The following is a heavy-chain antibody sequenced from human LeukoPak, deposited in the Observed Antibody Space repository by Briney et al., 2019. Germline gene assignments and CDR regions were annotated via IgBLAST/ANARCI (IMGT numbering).Heavy chain of an antibody. D-gene: IGHD3-9*01. CDR1: GFTFDDYA. CDR3: AKGNYDILTGPMDV. J-gene: IGHJ6*03. CDR2: ISWNSGSI. V-gene: IGHV3-9*03. Sequence: SGGSPRLSCAASGFTFDDYAMHWVRQAPGKGLEWVSGISWNSGSIGYADSVKGRFTISRDNAKNSLYLQMNSLRAEDMALYYCAKGNYDILTGPMDVWGKGTTVTVSS.